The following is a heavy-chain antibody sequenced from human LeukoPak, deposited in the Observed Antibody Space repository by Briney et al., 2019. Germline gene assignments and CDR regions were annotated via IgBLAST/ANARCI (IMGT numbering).Heavy chain of an antibody. J-gene: IGHJ4*02. CDR2: IKPGDSDT. CDR1: GYSFTTYW. Sequence: GESLKISCEASGYSFTTYWIAWVRQMPGKGLEWMAIIKPGDSDTRYSPSFQGQVTISADKSISTTYLQWSSLKASDTAMYYCARERWGNLEFWGQGTLVTVSS. CDR3: ARERWGNLEF. V-gene: IGHV5-51*01. D-gene: IGHD4-23*01.